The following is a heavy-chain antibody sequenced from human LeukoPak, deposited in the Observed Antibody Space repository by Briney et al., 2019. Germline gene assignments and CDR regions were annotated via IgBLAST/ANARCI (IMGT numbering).Heavy chain of an antibody. CDR2: TRNKANSYTT. CDR3: ARVSVGATYYFDY. V-gene: IGHV3-72*01. CDR1: GFTFSDHY. D-gene: IGHD1-26*01. Sequence: GGSLRLSCAASGFTFSDHYMDWVRQAPGEGLEWVGRTRNKANSYTTYYAAPVRGRFIISRDGSKNSLYLQMTSLKTEDTAVYYCARVSVGATYYFDYWGQGTLVTVSS. J-gene: IGHJ4*02.